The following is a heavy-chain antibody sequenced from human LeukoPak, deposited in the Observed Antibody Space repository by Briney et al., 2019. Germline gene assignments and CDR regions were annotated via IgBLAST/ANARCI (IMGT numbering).Heavy chain of an antibody. CDR3: ATVSSGSYYFDY. V-gene: IGHV1-24*01. D-gene: IGHD1-26*01. J-gene: IGHJ4*02. CDR2: FDPEDGET. Sequence: PSASVKVSCKVSGYTLTELSMHWVRQAPGKGLEWMGGFDPEDGETIYAQKFQGRVTMTEDTSTDTAYMELSSLRSEDTAVYYCATVSSGSYYFDYWGQGTLVTVSS. CDR1: GYTLTELS.